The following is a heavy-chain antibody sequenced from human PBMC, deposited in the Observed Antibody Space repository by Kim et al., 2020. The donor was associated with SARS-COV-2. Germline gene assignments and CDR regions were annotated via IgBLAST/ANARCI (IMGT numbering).Heavy chain of an antibody. CDR1: GFTFSSYG. J-gene: IGHJ4*02. D-gene: IGHD3-3*01. V-gene: IGHV3-33*08. Sequence: GGSLRLSCAASGFTFSSYGMHWVRQAPGKGLEWVAVIWYDGSNKYYADSVKGRFTISRDNSKNTLYLQMNSLRAEDTAVYYCARDRDFWSGYYLDYWGQGTLVTGSS. CDR2: IWYDGSNK. CDR3: ARDRDFWSGYYLDY.